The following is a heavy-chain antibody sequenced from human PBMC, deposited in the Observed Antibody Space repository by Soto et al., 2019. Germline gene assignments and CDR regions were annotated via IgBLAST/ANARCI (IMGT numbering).Heavy chain of an antibody. CDR1: GGSISSYY. D-gene: IGHD3-3*01. V-gene: IGHV4-59*01. CDR2: IYYSGST. Sequence: KAXGTLSLTCTVSGGSISSYYWSGIRQPPGKGLEWIGYIYYSGSTNYNPSLKSRVTISVDTSKNQFSLKLSSVTAADTVVYYCARVTPSGYYIYWGQGTLVTVSS. J-gene: IGHJ4*02. CDR3: ARVTPSGYYIY.